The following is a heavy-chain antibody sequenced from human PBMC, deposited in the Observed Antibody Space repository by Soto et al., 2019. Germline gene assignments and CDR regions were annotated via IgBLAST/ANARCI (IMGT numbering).Heavy chain of an antibody. V-gene: IGHV3-30*02. J-gene: IGHJ6*02. Sequence: GGSLRLSCVASGFSFSSYGMHWVRQAPGKGLEWVAVIPHDGSNKYYGDSVKGRFTISRDDSKNTLYLQMNSLRPEDTAVYYRAKNKFCSSTSCHYYGMDVWGQGTTVTVSS. CDR2: IPHDGSNK. CDR1: GFSFSSYG. D-gene: IGHD2-2*01. CDR3: AKNKFCSSTSCHYYGMDV.